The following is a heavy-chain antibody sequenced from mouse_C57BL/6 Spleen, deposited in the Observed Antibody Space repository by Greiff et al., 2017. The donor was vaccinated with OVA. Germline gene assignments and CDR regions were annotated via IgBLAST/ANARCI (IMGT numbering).Heavy chain of an antibody. CDR2: IYPGDGDT. D-gene: IGHD1-1*01. Sequence: QVQLQQSGPELVKPGASVKISCKASGYAFSSSWMNWVKQRPGKGLEWIGRIYPGDGDTNYNGKFKGKATLTADKSSSTAYMQLSSLTSEDSAVYFCAFYGSSESWFAYWGQGTLVTVSA. CDR1: GYAFSSSW. CDR3: AFYGSSESWFAY. V-gene: IGHV1-82*01. J-gene: IGHJ3*01.